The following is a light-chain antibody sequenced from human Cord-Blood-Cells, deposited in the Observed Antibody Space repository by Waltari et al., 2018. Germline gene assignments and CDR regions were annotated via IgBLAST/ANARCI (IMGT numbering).Light chain of an antibody. CDR1: SSDVGGYNY. V-gene: IGLV2-14*01. Sequence: QSALTQPASVSGSPGQSITISCTGTSSDVGGYNYVSWYQQHPGKAPKLMIYEVSNRPSGVSNRFSGSKSGNTASLTSSGLQAEDEADYYCSSYTSSSTVEFGGGTKLTVL. J-gene: IGLJ2*01. CDR3: SSYTSSSTVE. CDR2: EVS.